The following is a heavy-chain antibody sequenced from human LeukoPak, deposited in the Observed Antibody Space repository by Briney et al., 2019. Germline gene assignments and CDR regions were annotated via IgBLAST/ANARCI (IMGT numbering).Heavy chain of an antibody. CDR3: ARLSYYDSSGNYGDFDY. D-gene: IGHD3-22*01. V-gene: IGHV5-51*01. Sequence: GESLKISCKGSGYSFTNYWIGWVRQMPGKGLEWMGIIYAADSDIRFGPSFQGQVTISADKSISTAYLQWSSLKASDTAMYYCARLSYYDSSGNYGDFDYWGQGTLVTVSS. CDR2: IYAADSDI. CDR1: GYSFTNYW. J-gene: IGHJ4*02.